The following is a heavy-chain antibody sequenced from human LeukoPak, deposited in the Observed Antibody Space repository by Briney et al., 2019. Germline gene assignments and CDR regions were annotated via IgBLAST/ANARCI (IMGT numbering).Heavy chain of an antibody. J-gene: IGHJ4*02. D-gene: IGHD3-22*01. Sequence: PGGSLRLSRAASGFTFCRYGMHWVREAPGKGLEGVGVIWYDGSNKYYADSVKGRFTISRDNSKNTLYLQMNSVRAEDTAVYYCARYWSPYDSSGYPCLWGQGTLVTVSS. CDR1: GFTFCRYG. CDR3: ARYWSPYDSSGYPCL. CDR2: IWYDGSNK. V-gene: IGHV3-33*01.